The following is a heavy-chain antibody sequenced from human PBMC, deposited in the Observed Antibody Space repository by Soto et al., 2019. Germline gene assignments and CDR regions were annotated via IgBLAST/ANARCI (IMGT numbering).Heavy chain of an antibody. CDR1: GGSISSSSYY. D-gene: IGHD6-19*01. J-gene: IGHJ4*02. Sequence: QLQLQESGPGLVKPSETLSLTCTVSGGSISSSSYYWGWIRQPPGKGLEWIGSIYYSGSTYYNPSLKSRVTLSVDTSKIQFSLKLSSVTAADTAVYYCARRVPDSGVDYWGQGTLVTVSS. CDR2: IYYSGST. V-gene: IGHV4-39*01. CDR3: ARRVPDSGVDY.